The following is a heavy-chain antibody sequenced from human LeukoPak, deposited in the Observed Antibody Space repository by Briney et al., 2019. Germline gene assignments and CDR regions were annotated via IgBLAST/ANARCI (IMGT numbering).Heavy chain of an antibody. J-gene: IGHJ4*02. CDR2: INPNSGGT. CDR1: GYTFTSYG. Sequence: ASVKVSCKASGYTFTSYGISWVRQAPGQGLEWMGWINPNSGGTNYAQKFQGRVTMTRDTSISTAYMELSRLRSDDTAVYYCATLRLSYFDYWGQGTLVTVSS. V-gene: IGHV1-2*02. D-gene: IGHD5-12*01. CDR3: ATLRLSYFDY.